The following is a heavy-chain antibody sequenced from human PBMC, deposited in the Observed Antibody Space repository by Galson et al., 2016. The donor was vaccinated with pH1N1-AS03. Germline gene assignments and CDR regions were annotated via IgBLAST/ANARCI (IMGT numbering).Heavy chain of an antibody. J-gene: IGHJ3*01. CDR3: AGDSKDNVHYPRLAFDL. V-gene: IGHV4-31*03. Sequence: TLSLTCNVSGGSISETAYYWTWVRQRPGEALEWIGYLYYTGNAFYNPSPESRVTISKDTSKRQIPLTLKSVTAADTAVYYCAGDSKDNVHYPRLAFDLWSQGTLVTVSS. CDR2: LYYTGNA. D-gene: IGHD2-15*01. CDR1: GGSISETAYY.